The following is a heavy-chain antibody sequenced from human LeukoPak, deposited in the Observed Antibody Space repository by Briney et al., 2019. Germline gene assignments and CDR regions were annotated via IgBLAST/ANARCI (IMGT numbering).Heavy chain of an antibody. CDR1: GGSISSYY. CDR3: AREESMVRGASWFDP. CDR2: IYYSGST. D-gene: IGHD3-10*01. J-gene: IGHJ5*02. V-gene: IGHV4-59*01. Sequence: KTSETLSLTCTVSGGSISSYYWSWIRQPPGKGLEWIGYIYYSGSTNYNPSLKSRVTISVDTSKNQFSLKLSSVTAADTAVYYCAREESMVRGASWFDPWGQGTLVTVSP.